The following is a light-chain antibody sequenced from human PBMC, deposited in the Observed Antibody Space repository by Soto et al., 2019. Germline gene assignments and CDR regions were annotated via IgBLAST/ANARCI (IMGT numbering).Light chain of an antibody. V-gene: IGKV3-20*01. CDR3: QQYGSSPYT. CDR1: QSVSSSY. CDR2: GAS. Sequence: ELVLTQSPGTLSLSPGERATLSCRASQSVSSSYLAWYQQKPGQAPTLLIYGASSRATGIPDRFSGSGSGTDFTLTISRLEAEDFAVYYCQQYGSSPYTFGQGTKLEIK. J-gene: IGKJ2*01.